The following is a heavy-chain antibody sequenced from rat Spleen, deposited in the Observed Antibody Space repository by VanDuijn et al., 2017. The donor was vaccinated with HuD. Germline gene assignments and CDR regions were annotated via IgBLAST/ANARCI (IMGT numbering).Heavy chain of an antibody. CDR3: TGYYYDGTYYPFDY. CDR2: ILYDGSST. CDR1: GFTFSDYA. J-gene: IGHJ2*01. D-gene: IGHD1-12*02. Sequence: EVQLVESGGGLVQPGRSLKLSCAASGFTFSDYAMAWVRQSPKKGLEWVATILYDGSSTYYRDSVKGRFTISRDNAKSTLYLQMDSLRSEDTATYYCTGYYYDGTYYPFDYWGQGVMVTVSS. V-gene: IGHV5-7*01.